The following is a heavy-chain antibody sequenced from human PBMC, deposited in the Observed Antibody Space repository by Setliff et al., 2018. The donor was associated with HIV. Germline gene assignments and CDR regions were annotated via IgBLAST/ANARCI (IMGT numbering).Heavy chain of an antibody. J-gene: IGHJ4*02. Sequence: SETLSLTCSVSGGSIRSGSYYWSWIRQPAGKGLEWIGHIYSTGGTRYNPSLESRLTILVDTSRNQFSLNLSSVTAADTAVYYCARGGSGWSFFYWGQGTLVTVSS. V-gene: IGHV4-61*09. CDR1: GGSIRSGSYY. D-gene: IGHD6-19*01. CDR3: ARGGSGWSFFY. CDR2: IYSTGGT.